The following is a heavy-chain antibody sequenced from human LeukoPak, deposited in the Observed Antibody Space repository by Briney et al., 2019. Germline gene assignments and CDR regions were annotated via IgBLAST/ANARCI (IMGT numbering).Heavy chain of an antibody. CDR2: INPSGGST. CDR3: TRARSGGFRFDI. Sequence: ASVKVSFKASGYTFTSYYMHWVRQAPGQGLEWMGIINPSGGSTSYAQKFQGRVTMTRDMSTSTVYMELSSLRSEDTAVYYCTRARSGGFRFDIWGQGTMLTVSS. CDR1: GYTFTSYY. D-gene: IGHD1-26*01. V-gene: IGHV1-46*01. J-gene: IGHJ3*02.